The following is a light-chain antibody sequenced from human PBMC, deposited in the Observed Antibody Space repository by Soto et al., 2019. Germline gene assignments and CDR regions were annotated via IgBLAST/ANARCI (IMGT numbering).Light chain of an antibody. Sequence: DIQMTQSPSSLSASVGDRVTITCRASQTINGYLNWYQQKPGKAPNLLIYATSSLQSGVPSRFSGSGSGTDFTLIISSLQPEDFSNYYCQQSYSTPLALAGGNKVEVK. J-gene: IGKJ4*01. CDR3: QQSYSTPLA. V-gene: IGKV1-39*01. CDR1: QTINGY. CDR2: ATS.